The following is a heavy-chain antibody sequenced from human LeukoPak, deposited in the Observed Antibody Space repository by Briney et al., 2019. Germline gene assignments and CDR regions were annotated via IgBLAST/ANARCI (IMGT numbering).Heavy chain of an antibody. V-gene: IGHV3-74*01. CDR3: AKVHDYGGFDL. CDR2: INSAGSDT. Sequence: GGSLRLSCAASGFTFSDWWMHWVRQAPGKGPMWVSRINSAGSDTNYADSVKGRFTISRDNSKNTLYLQMNSLRAEDTAVYYCAKVHDYGGFDLWGRGTLVTVSS. D-gene: IGHD4-17*01. CDR1: GFTFSDWW. J-gene: IGHJ2*01.